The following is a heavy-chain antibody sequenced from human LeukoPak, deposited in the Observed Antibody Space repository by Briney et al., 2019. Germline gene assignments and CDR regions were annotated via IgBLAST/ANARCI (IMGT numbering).Heavy chain of an antibody. CDR2: ISDSGRT. D-gene: IGHD2-15*01. J-gene: IGHJ4*02. V-gene: IGHV4-30-4*01. CDR3: ARTRVGFCSGGGCYRFFDY. Sequence: SQTLSLTCTVSGDSISSGDYYWSWIRQPPGKGLEWIGYISDSGRTYYNPSLKSQVILSVATSKNQFSLKLSSVTAADTAVYYCARTRVGFCSGGGCYRFFDYWGRGTLVIVSS. CDR1: GDSISSGDYY.